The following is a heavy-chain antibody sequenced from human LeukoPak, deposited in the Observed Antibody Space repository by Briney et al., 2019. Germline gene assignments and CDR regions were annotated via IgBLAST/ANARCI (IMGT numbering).Heavy chain of an antibody. Sequence: GGSLRLSCAASGFTFSSYGMHWVRQAPGKGLEWVAFIRYGGSNKYYADSVKGRFTISRDNSKNTLYLQMNSLRAEYTAVYYCAKDKTPYNWNDVHFGYWGQGTLVTVSS. CDR3: AKDKTPYNWNDVHFGY. D-gene: IGHD1-1*01. V-gene: IGHV3-30*02. CDR2: IRYGGSNK. J-gene: IGHJ4*02. CDR1: GFTFSSYG.